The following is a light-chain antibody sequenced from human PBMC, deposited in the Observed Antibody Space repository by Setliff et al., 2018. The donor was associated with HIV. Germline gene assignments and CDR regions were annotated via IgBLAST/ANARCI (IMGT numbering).Light chain of an antibody. CDR2: DVN. J-gene: IGLJ1*01. V-gene: IGLV2-11*01. Sequence: QSALTQPRSVSGSPGQSVTISCTGTSSDVGAYNFVSWYQQHPGKAPKLIIYDVNKRPSGVPDRFSGSKSGNMASLTVSGLQAEDEADYYCTSYTGSNSFALYVFGSGTKVTVL. CDR1: SSDVGAYNF. CDR3: TSYTGSNSFALYV.